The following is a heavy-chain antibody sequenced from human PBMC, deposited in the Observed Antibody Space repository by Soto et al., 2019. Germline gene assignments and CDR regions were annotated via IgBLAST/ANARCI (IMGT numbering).Heavy chain of an antibody. CDR3: ASTLAGRFDY. Sequence: QVQLVQSGAEVKKPGASVKVSCKASGYMFTNYGISWVRQAPGQGLEWMGWISTYNGNTNYVQKLQGRVTMTTDTSTSTAYMELRSRRSDDTACYYCASTLAGRFDYWGQGTLVTVSS. V-gene: IGHV1-18*01. D-gene: IGHD6-19*01. J-gene: IGHJ4*02. CDR1: GYMFTNYG. CDR2: ISTYNGNT.